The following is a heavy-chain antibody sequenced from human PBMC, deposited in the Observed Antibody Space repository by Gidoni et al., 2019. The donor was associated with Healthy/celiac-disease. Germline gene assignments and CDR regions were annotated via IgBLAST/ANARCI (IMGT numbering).Heavy chain of an antibody. CDR1: GFTFADYA. Sequence: EVQLVESGGGLVQPGRSLRLSCAASGFTFADYAMHWVRQAPGKGLEWVSGISWNSGSIGYADSVKGRFTISRDNAKNSLYLQMNSLRAEDTALYYCAKDIRSLWFGELLSGYAFDIWGQGTMVTVSS. CDR2: ISWNSGSI. D-gene: IGHD3-10*01. CDR3: AKDIRSLWFGELLSGYAFDI. J-gene: IGHJ3*02. V-gene: IGHV3-9*01.